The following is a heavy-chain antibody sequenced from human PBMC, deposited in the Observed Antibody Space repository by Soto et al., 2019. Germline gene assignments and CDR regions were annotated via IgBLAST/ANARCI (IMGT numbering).Heavy chain of an antibody. CDR2: IWYDGSNK. J-gene: IGHJ5*02. V-gene: IGHV3-33*01. CDR1: GFTFSSYG. Sequence: GGSLRLSCAASGFTFSSYGMHWVRQAPGKGLEWVAVIWYDGSNKYYADSVKGRFTISRDNSKNTLYLQMNSLRAEDTAVYYCARDWLPLSSSPAYNWFDPWGQGTLVTVSS. CDR3: ARDWLPLSSSPAYNWFDP. D-gene: IGHD6-6*01.